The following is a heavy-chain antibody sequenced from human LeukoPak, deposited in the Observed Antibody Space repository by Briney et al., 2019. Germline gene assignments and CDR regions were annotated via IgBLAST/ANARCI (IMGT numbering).Heavy chain of an antibody. CDR1: GDSTSSGGYY. CDR2: IYYSGST. CDR3: AGGAGYCSTTTCYSYFAH. D-gene: IGHD2-2*01. V-gene: IGHV4-31*03. Sequence: PSETLSLTCTVSGDSTSSGGYYWSWIRQHPGKGLEWIGYIYYSGSTYYNPSLKSRVTISEDTSQNQFSLKLSSVTAADTAVYSCAGGAGYCSTTTCYSYFAHWGQGALVTVSS. J-gene: IGHJ4*02.